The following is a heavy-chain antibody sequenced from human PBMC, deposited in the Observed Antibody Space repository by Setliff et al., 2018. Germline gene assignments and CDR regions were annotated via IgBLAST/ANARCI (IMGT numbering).Heavy chain of an antibody. CDR1: GFTFSDHY. J-gene: IGHJ6*02. CDR3: MTDMCCGAPVFFYYGTDV. Sequence: GGSLRLSCEASGFTFSDHYMDWVRQAPGKGLEWIGRTRNRANSYITDYAASVKGRFIISRDDSTLYLQMNSLKIEDTAVYYCMTDMCCGAPVFFYYGTDVWGQGTTVTVSS. D-gene: IGHD2-15*01. V-gene: IGHV3-72*01. CDR2: TRNRANSYIT.